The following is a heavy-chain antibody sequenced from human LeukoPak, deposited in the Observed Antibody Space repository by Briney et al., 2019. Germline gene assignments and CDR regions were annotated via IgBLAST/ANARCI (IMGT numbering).Heavy chain of an antibody. CDR3: ARDKDWDLDY. Sequence: ASVKVSCKAFGYSFTSYGMTWVRQVPGQGLEWVGWISTESGNTKYAEDLQGRVTMTRDTSTSTVYMELRSLTSEDAAVYYCARDKDWDLDYGGQGTRVTVSS. CDR2: ISTESGNT. V-gene: IGHV1-18*01. CDR1: GYSFTSYG. D-gene: IGHD1-26*01. J-gene: IGHJ4*02.